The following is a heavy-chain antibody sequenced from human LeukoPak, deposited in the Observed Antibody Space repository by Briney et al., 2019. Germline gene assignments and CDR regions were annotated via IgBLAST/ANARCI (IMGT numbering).Heavy chain of an antibody. Sequence: SVKFSCKASGGNFSSYGISWVRQAPGQGLEWMGGIIPIFGTANYTQEFQGRVTITADESTSTVYMELRSLRSDDTAVYYCARAPGSYGGYGDYWGQGTLVTVSS. CDR3: ARAPGSYGGYGDY. D-gene: IGHD5-12*01. J-gene: IGHJ4*02. CDR2: IIPIFGTA. V-gene: IGHV1-69*13. CDR1: GGNFSSYG.